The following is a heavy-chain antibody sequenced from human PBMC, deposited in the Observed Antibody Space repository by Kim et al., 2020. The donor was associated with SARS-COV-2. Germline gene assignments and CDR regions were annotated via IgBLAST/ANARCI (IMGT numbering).Heavy chain of an antibody. D-gene: IGHD4-17*01. V-gene: IGHV4-39*01. CDR1: GGSISSSSYY. CDR2: IYYSGST. J-gene: IGHJ6*03. Sequence: SETLSLTCTVSGGSISSSSYYWGWIRQPPGKGLEWIGSIYYSGSTYYNPSLKSRVTISVDTSKNQFSLKLSSVTAADTAVYYCARQTGLYGDYGPTVAGTSYGNYYYYMDVWGKGTTVTVSS. CDR3: ARQTGLYGDYGPTVAGTSYGNYYYYMDV.